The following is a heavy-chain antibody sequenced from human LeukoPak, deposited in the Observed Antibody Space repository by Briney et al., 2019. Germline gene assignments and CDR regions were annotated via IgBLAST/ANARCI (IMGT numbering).Heavy chain of an antibody. CDR1: GFTFSSYS. CDR3: ARTRTPYHAFDI. Sequence: PGGSLRLSCAASGFTFSSYSMNWVRQAPGKGLEWVSSISSSSSYIYYADSVKGRFTISRDNAKNSLYLQMNSLRAEDTAVYYCARTRTPYHAFDIWGQGTMVTVSS. J-gene: IGHJ3*02. CDR2: ISSSSSYI. V-gene: IGHV3-21*01.